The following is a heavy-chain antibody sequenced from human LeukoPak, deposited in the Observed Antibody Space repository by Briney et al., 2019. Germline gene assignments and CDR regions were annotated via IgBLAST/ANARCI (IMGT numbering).Heavy chain of an antibody. Sequence: GASVKVSCKASGYTFTNYYMHWVRQAPGQGLEWMGISNPSGGSTSYAQKFQGRVTMTRDSSTSTVYMELSSLKSEDTAVYYCARGNHGLSFDYWGQGTLVTVSS. CDR1: GYTFTNYY. J-gene: IGHJ4*02. CDR3: ARGNHGLSFDY. D-gene: IGHD3-16*02. V-gene: IGHV1-46*01. CDR2: SNPSGGST.